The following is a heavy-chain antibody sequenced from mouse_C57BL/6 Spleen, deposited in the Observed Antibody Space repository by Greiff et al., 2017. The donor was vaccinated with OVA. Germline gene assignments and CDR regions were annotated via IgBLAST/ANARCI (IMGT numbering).Heavy chain of an antibody. D-gene: IGHD1-1*01. CDR2: IYPGGGYT. CDR1: GYTFTNYW. Sequence: VQLQQSGAELVGPGTSVKMSCKASGYTFTNYWIGWAKQRPGHGLEWIGDIYPGGGYTNYNEKFKGKATLTADKSSSTAYMQFSSLTSEDSAIYYCARGVTTVVARYWYFDVWGTGTTVTVSS. V-gene: IGHV1-63*01. CDR3: ARGVTTVVARYWYFDV. J-gene: IGHJ1*03.